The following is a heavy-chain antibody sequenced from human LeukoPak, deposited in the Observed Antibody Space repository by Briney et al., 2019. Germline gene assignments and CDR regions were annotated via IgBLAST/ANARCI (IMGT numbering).Heavy chain of an antibody. CDR1: GYTFIAYY. Sequence: VASVTVSCKASGYTFIAYYIHWVRQAPGQGLEWMGWIHPNSGGTNYPQKFQGRVTITRDTSITTAYMELSRLRSDDSALYNGASGREYYGSGSHDDAFYIWGQGTMVTVSS. J-gene: IGHJ3*02. V-gene: IGHV1-2*02. CDR2: IHPNSGGT. D-gene: IGHD3-10*01. CDR3: ASGREYYGSGSHDDAFYI.